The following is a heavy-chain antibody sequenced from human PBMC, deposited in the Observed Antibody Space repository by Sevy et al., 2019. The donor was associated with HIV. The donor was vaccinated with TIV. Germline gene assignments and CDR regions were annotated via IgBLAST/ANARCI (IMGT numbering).Heavy chain of an antibody. V-gene: IGHV3-33*01. D-gene: IGHD6-19*01. J-gene: IGHJ4*02. CDR2: IWYDGTNK. CDR1: GLSFSGYG. CDR3: AREHIAVAGIGYYFDN. Sequence: GGSLRLSCAASGLSFSGYGMHWVRQAPGKGLEWVALIWYDGTNKEYADSVKGRFTISRDNSKNTLYLQMNSLRAEDTAVYYCAREHIAVAGIGYYFDNWGQGTLVTVSS.